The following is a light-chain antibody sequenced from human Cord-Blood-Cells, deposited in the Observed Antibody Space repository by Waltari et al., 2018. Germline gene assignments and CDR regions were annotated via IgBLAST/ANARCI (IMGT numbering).Light chain of an antibody. CDR3: CSYAGSSTWV. Sequence: QSALTQHASVSGSPGQSLTIPCPGTSRDVGGYNLVSWYHQHPGKAPKLMIYEGSKRPSGVSHRFSVSKSGNTASLTISGLQAEDEADYDCCSYAGSSTWVFGGGTKLTVL. J-gene: IGLJ3*02. V-gene: IGLV2-23*01. CDR2: EGS. CDR1: SRDVGGYNL.